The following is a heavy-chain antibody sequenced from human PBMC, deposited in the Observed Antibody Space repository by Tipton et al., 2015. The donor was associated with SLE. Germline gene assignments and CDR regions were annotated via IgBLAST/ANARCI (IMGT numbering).Heavy chain of an antibody. CDR1: GGSISSGGYS. Sequence: TLSLTCAVSGGSISSGGYSWSWIRQPPGKGLEWIGYIYYIGSTNYNPSLKSRVTISVDTSKNQFSPKLSSVTAADTAVYYCARGSSGWTGYYYYGMDVWGQGTTVTVSS. V-gene: IGHV4-61*08. CDR3: ARGSSGWTGYYYYGMDV. J-gene: IGHJ6*02. CDR2: IYYIGST. D-gene: IGHD6-19*01.